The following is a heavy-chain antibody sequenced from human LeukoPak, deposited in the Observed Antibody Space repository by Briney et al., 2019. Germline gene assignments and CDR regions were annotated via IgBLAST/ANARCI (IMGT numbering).Heavy chain of an antibody. CDR2: IYYSGST. J-gene: IGHJ6*03. CDR3: ARETSQKGAHYMDV. Sequence: SETLSLTCTVSGGSISSYYWSWIWQPPGKGLEWIGYIYYSGSTNYNPSLKSRVTMPVDTSKNHFSLNLSSVTAADTAVYYCARETSQKGAHYMDVWGKGTTVTISS. CDR1: GGSISSYY. D-gene: IGHD3-16*01. V-gene: IGHV4-4*08.